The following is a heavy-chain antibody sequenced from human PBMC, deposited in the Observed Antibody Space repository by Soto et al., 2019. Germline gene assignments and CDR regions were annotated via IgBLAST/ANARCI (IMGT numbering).Heavy chain of an antibody. CDR2: IIPIFGTT. V-gene: IGHV1-69*01. J-gene: IGHJ6*02. Sequence: QVQLVQGGTEVKMAGSSVRISCEASGGTLSNYAVSWVRQAPGLGLEWMGGIIPIFGTTTYAQKLQGRITITADETTGRVYRELTGLRSDDTAVFYCTRAVRTGNYGMDVGGQGTTVTVSS. CDR3: TRAVRTGNYGMDV. CDR1: GGTLSNYA.